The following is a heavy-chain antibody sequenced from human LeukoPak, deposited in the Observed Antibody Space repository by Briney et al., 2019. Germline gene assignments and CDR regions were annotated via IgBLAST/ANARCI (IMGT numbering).Heavy chain of an antibody. V-gene: IGHV3-30-3*01. CDR2: VSYDGSNK. Sequence: GGSLRLSCAASGFTFSSHSMHWVRQAPGKGLEWVAVVSYDGSNKYYADPVKGRFTISRDNSMNTLYLQMNSLRAEDTAVYYCAKGREQWLVGGTFDYWGQGTLVTVSS. CDR3: AKGREQWLVGGTFDY. CDR1: GFTFSSHS. D-gene: IGHD6-19*01. J-gene: IGHJ4*02.